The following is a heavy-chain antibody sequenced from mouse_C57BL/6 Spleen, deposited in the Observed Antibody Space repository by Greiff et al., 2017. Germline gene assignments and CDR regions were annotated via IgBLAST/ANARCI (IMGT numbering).Heavy chain of an antibody. J-gene: IGHJ4*01. Sequence: QVQLQQSGPGLVQPSQSLSITCTVSGFSFTSHGVHRVRPSPGTGLEWLGVIWSGGSTDYNAAFISRLSISKDNSKSQVFFKMNSLQADDTAIYYCARRGLYYAMDYWGQGTSVTVSS. V-gene: IGHV2-2*01. D-gene: IGHD3-3*01. CDR1: GFSFTSHG. CDR3: ARRGLYYAMDY. CDR2: IWSGGST.